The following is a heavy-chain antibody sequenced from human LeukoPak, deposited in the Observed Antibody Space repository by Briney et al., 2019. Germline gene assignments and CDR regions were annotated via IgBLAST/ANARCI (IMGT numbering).Heavy chain of an antibody. V-gene: IGHV1-46*01. CDR3: ARDEGALGYFDY. J-gene: IGHJ4*02. Sequence: ASVKVSCKASGYTFTGYYMHWVRQAPGQGLEWMGIINPSGGSTSYAQKFQGRVTMTRDTSTSTVYMELSSLRSEDTAVYYCARDEGALGYFDYWGQGTLVTVSS. CDR1: GYTFTGYY. CDR2: INPSGGST.